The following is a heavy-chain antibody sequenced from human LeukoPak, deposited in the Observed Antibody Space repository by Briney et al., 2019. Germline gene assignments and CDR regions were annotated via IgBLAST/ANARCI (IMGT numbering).Heavy chain of an antibody. D-gene: IGHD1-26*01. CDR2: IYYSGST. Sequence: SETLSLTCTVSGGSISSGDYYWSWIRQPPGKGLEWIGYIYYSGSTYYNPSLESRVTISVDRSMNQFSLKLSSVSAADTALYYCARRVVGATRAYYFDYWGQGTLVTVSS. CDR3: ARRVVGATRAYYFDY. CDR1: GGSISSGDYY. J-gene: IGHJ4*02. V-gene: IGHV4-30-4*01.